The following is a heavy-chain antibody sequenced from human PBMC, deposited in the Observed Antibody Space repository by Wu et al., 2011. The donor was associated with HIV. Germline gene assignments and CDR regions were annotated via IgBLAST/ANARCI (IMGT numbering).Heavy chain of an antibody. CDR1: GYIFSDFY. CDR3: ASQSYDFYPD. V-gene: IGHV1-69-2*01. Sequence: EVHLVQSGADVQKPGTTVKISCKVSGYIFSDFYTHWLQQTPGKGPEWVGLVDPEEGETKYAAKFQGRFTITADTSISTAYMELSSLRSEDTAVYYCASQSYDFYPDWGQGTLVTVSS. J-gene: IGHJ4*02. D-gene: IGHD3-3*01. CDR2: VDPEEGET.